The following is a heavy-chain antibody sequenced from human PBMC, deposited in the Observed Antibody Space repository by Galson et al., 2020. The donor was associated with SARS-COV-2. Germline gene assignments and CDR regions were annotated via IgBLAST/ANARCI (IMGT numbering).Heavy chain of an antibody. CDR3: ARGDYSYWYFDL. J-gene: IGHJ2*01. CDR2: IYHSGST. CDR1: GGSISSGGYS. Sequence: SQTLSLTCAVSGGSISSGGYSWSWIRQPPGKGLEWIGYIYHSGSTYYNPSLKSRVTISVDRSKNQFSLKLSSVTAADTAVYYCARGDYSYWYFDLWGRGTLVTVSS. D-gene: IGHD4-17*01. V-gene: IGHV4-30-2*01.